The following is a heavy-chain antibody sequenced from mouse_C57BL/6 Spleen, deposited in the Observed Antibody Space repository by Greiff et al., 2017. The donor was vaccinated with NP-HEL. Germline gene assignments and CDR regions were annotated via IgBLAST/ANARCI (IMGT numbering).Heavy chain of an antibody. Sequence: EVQLVESGGGLVKPGGSLKLSCAASGFTFSSYAMSWVRQTPEKRLEWVATISDGGSYTYYPDNVKGRFTISRDNAKNNLYLQMSHLKSEDTAMYYCARGGGYDAPCAYWGQGTLVTVSA. D-gene: IGHD2-2*01. J-gene: IGHJ3*01. V-gene: IGHV5-4*01. CDR1: GFTFSSYA. CDR3: ARGGGYDAPCAY. CDR2: ISDGGSYT.